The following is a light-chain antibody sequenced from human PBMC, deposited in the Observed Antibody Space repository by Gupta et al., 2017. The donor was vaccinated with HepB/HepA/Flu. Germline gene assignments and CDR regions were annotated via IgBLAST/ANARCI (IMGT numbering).Light chain of an antibody. CDR3: QQYETYYT. CDR1: QSIGNW. Sequence: DIQMTQSPSTLSAPVGDRVTITCRASQSIGNWLAWYQQKPGKAPKLLIYKASNLESGVPSRFSGSGSGTEFTLTISSLQPDDFATYYCQQYETYYTFGQGTKLEIK. V-gene: IGKV1-5*03. J-gene: IGKJ2*01. CDR2: KAS.